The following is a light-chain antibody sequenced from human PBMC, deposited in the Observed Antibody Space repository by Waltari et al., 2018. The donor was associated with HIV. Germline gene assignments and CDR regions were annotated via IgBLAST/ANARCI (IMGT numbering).Light chain of an antibody. V-gene: IGKV1-8*01. CDR3: QQYYSYPVT. J-gene: IGKJ3*01. CDR2: AAS. Sequence: AIRMTQSPSSFSASTGDRVTMTWRASQGISSYLAGDQQKPGKAPKLLIYAASTLQSGVPSRFSGSGSGTDFTLTISCLQSEDIATYYCQQYYSYPVTFGPGTKVDIK. CDR1: QGISSY.